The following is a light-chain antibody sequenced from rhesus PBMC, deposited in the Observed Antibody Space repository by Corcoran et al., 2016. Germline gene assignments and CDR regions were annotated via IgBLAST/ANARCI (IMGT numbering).Light chain of an antibody. V-gene: IGKV3-24*01. Sequence: EIVMTQSPATLSLSPGERATLSCRASQSVSSSLAWYHQKPGQTPRLLIYGAARRATGIPDRFSGSGSGTDFTLTISSLEPEDVAFYYCLQHSNWPRTFGQGTKVEIK. CDR1: QSVSSS. J-gene: IGKJ1*01. CDR2: GAA. CDR3: LQHSNWPRT.